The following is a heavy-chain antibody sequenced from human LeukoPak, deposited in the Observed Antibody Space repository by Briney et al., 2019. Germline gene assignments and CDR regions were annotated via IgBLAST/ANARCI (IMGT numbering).Heavy chain of an antibody. CDR1: GFTFNNYG. D-gene: IGHD1-26*01. CDR3: VKARGAGSHKDWHFDS. V-gene: IGHV3-23*01. J-gene: IGHJ5*01. Sequence: PGESLRVSCAASGFTFNNYGMSWVRQAPGKGLEWVSGLSGSGGSTWYADSVKGRFTISRDNPKNTLYLQMNSLRADDTATYYCVKARGAGSHKDWHFDSWGQGTLVTVSS. CDR2: LSGSGGST.